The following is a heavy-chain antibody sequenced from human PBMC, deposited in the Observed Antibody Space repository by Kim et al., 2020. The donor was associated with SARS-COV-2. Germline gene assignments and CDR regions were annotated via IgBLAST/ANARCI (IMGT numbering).Heavy chain of an antibody. V-gene: IGHV3-11*06. Sequence: SVKGRFTISRDNAKTSLYLQMNSLRDEDTAVYYCARDYYDSSGYYYLTYWGQGTLVIVSS. D-gene: IGHD3-22*01. CDR3: ARDYYDSSGYYYLTY. J-gene: IGHJ4*02.